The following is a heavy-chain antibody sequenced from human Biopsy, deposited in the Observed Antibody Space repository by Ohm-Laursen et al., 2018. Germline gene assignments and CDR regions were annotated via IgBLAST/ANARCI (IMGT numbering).Heavy chain of an antibody. D-gene: IGHD3-9*01. CDR1: GDSVFGDSVSNYY. Sequence: SDTLSLTCSVSGDSVFGDSVSNYYWNWIRLSPGRGLEWIGNIYYTGTANYNPSLRSRLSLSVETSSKQVSLKLSSVTAADTAVYYCAGLVTGFIDPWGQGTLVTVSS. V-gene: IGHV4-61*01. J-gene: IGHJ5*02. CDR3: AGLVTGFIDP. CDR2: IYYTGTA.